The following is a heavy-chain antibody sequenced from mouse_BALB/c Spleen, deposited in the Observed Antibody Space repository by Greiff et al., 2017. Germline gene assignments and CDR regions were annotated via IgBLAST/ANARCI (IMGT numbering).Heavy chain of an antibody. V-gene: IGHV3-2*02. J-gene: IGHJ1*01. CDR3: ARGGLRYWYFDV. CDR1: GYSITSDYA. Sequence: EVQLQESGPGLVKPSQSLSLTCTVTGYSITSDYAWNWIRQFPGNKLEWMGYISYSGSTSYNPSLKSRISITRDTSKNQFFLQLNSVTTEDTATYYCARGGLRYWYFDVWGAGTTVTVSS. D-gene: IGHD1-1*01. CDR2: ISYSGST.